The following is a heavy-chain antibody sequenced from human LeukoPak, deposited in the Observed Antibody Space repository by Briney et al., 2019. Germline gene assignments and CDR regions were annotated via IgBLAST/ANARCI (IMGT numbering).Heavy chain of an antibody. J-gene: IGHJ3*02. D-gene: IGHD3-3*01. Sequence: ASVKVSCKASGYTFTSYGISWVRQAPGQGLEWMGWISAYNGNTNYAQKFQGRVTMTRDTSISTAYMELSRLRSDDTAVYYCARAPLCESITIFGVVIPNAAVDIRGQ. CDR3: ARAPLCESITIFGVVIPNAAVDI. CDR2: ISAYNGNT. V-gene: IGHV1-18*01. CDR1: GYTFTSYG.